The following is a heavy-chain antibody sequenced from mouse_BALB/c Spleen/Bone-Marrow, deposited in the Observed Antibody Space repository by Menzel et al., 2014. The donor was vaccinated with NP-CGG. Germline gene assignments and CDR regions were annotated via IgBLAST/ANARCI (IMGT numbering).Heavy chain of an antibody. J-gene: IGHJ3*01. CDR3: GRGYYGSTSFAY. Sequence: VQLQQSGPELVKPGTSVKMSCKASGYTFTSYVMHWVKQKPGQGLEWIGYINPYNGGIKYNEKFKGKATLTSDKSSSTAYMELSSLTSEDSAVYLCGRGYYGSTSFAYWGQGTLVTVSA. CDR2: INPYNGGI. CDR1: GYTFTSYV. V-gene: IGHV1-14*01. D-gene: IGHD1-1*01.